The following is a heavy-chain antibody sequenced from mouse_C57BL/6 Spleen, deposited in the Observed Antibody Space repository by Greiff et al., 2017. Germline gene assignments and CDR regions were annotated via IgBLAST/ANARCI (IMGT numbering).Heavy chain of an antibody. D-gene: IGHD1-1*01. CDR3: ARGGPLTTGVATDYAMDY. V-gene: IGHV5-4*03. Sequence: EVMLVESGGGLVKPGGSLKLSCAASGFTFSSYAMSWVRQTPEKRLEWVATISDGGSYTYYPDNVKGRFTISRDNAKNTLYKQMSHLKSEVTAMYYDARGGPLTTGVATDYAMDYWGQGTSVTVSS. J-gene: IGHJ4*01. CDR2: ISDGGSYT. CDR1: GFTFSSYA.